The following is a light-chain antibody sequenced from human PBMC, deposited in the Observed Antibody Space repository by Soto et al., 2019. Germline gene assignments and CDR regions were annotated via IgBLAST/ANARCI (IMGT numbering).Light chain of an antibody. CDR1: QSISNK. V-gene: IGKV3-15*01. J-gene: IGKJ1*01. CDR2: AAS. Sequence: VMTQSPATLSVSPGEGATLSCRPSQSISNKLAWYQQKPGQAPRLLIYAASSRATGVPARFSGSGSGTEFTLTISRLQSEDFAVYYCQHYNDWLWTFGQGTKLEIK. CDR3: QHYNDWLWT.